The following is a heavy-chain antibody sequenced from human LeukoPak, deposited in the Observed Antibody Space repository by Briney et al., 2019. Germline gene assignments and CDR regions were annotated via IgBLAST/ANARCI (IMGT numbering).Heavy chain of an antibody. CDR2: IYYSGST. D-gene: IGHD6-13*01. Sequence: SETLSLTCTLSGGSISSGDYYWSWIRQPPGKSLEWIGDIYYSGSTYYNPSLKSRVTISVDTSMNQFSLKLSSVTAADTAVYYCARDLRGSSWFDYWGQGTLVTVSS. CDR1: GGSISSGDYY. J-gene: IGHJ4*02. V-gene: IGHV4-30-4*01. CDR3: ARDLRGSSWFDY.